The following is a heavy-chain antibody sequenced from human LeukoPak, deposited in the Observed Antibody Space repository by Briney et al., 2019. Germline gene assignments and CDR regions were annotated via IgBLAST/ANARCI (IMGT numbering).Heavy chain of an antibody. CDR2: ISRRGDKT. D-gene: IGHD6-19*01. Sequence: GGSLRLACAASGFTFSTYAMSWVRQAPGKGLEWVSGISRRGDKTYYADSVKGRFTISRDNSRNTLYLQMNSLRVEDTAIYYCAKERSAGWPYDYWGHGTLVTAFS. V-gene: IGHV3-23*01. CDR1: GFTFSTYA. J-gene: IGHJ4*01. CDR3: AKERSAGWPYDY.